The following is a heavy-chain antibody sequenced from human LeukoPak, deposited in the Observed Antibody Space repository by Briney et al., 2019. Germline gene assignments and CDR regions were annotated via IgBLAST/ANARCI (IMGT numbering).Heavy chain of an antibody. J-gene: IGHJ6*03. D-gene: IGHD6-6*01. CDR3: ARRSNYMDV. CDR2: TNHSGST. Sequence: SETLSLTCAVYGGSFSGYYWSWIRQPPGKGLEWIGETNHSGSTNYNPSLKSRVTISVDTSKNQFSLKLSSVTAADTAVYYCARRSNYMDVWGKGTTVTVSS. CDR1: GGSFSGYY. V-gene: IGHV4-34*01.